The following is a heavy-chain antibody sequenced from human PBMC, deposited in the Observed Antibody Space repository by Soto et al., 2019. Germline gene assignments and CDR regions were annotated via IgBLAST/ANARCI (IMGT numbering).Heavy chain of an antibody. D-gene: IGHD4-17*01. J-gene: IGHJ4*02. CDR2: ISGSGGST. Sequence: EVQLLESGGGLVQLGGSLRLSCVASGFTFDNCAMGWVRQAPGKGLKWVSSISGSGGSTYYADSVKGRFTISRDNSRNTLYLQMSSLRAEDTALYYCAKDRGTDYGDKLDSWGQGTLVTVSS. CDR1: GFTFDNCA. CDR3: AKDRGTDYGDKLDS. V-gene: IGHV3-23*01.